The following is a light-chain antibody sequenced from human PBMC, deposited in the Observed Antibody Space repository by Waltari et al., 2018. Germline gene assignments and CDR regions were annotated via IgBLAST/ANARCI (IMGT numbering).Light chain of an antibody. CDR1: SSDVGGYTY. CDR3: ISYAGSDNLV. CDR2: EVT. V-gene: IGLV2-8*01. Sequence: QSALTQPPSASGSPGQSVTISCTGLSSDVGGYTYVSWYQQHPGKAPKPMIHEVTRRPSGVPDRFSGSKSGNTASLTVSGLQADDEADYYCISYAGSDNLVFGGGTKLTVL. J-gene: IGLJ2*01.